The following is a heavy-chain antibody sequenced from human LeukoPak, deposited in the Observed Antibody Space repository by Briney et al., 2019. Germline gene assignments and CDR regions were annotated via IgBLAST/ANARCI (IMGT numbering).Heavy chain of an antibody. J-gene: IGHJ4*02. CDR3: ASSPGRRDGYNFGVQDFATFDY. CDR1: GGTFSSYA. CDR2: IIPIFGTA. V-gene: IGHV1-69*05. D-gene: IGHD5-24*01. Sequence: SVKVSCKASGGTFSSYAISWVRQAPGQGLEWMGGIIPIFGTANYAQKFQGRVTITTDESTSTAYMELSSLRSEDTAVYYCASSPGRRDGYNFGVQDFATFDYWGQGTLVTVSS.